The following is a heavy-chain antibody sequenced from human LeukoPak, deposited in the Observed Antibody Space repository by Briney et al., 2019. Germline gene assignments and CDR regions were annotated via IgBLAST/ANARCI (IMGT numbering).Heavy chain of an antibody. CDR2: ISSSSSYI. D-gene: IGHD5-18*01. Sequence: GGSLRLSCAASGFTSSSYSMNWVRQAPGKGLEWVSSISSSSSYIYYADSVKGRFTISRDNAKNSLYLQMNSLRAEDTAVYYCARDAPDTAMDYWGQGTLVTVSS. CDR3: ARDAPDTAMDY. CDR1: GFTSSSYS. J-gene: IGHJ4*02. V-gene: IGHV3-21*01.